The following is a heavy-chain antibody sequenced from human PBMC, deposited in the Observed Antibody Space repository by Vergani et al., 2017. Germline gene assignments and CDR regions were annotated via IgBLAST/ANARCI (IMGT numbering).Heavy chain of an antibody. V-gene: IGHV4-34*01. J-gene: IGHJ4*02. D-gene: IGHD2-8*01. Sequence: QAQLQQWGAGLLKPSETLSLTFAIYGRSFNDYWWTWIRQPPGKGLEWIGEIRHDGITHYSPSLKSRVTISIDTSTHQFSLNLRSVTAADTAVYYCAREGYCTNGVCFTLFDVWGQGALVTVSS. CDR1: GRSFNDYW. CDR2: IRHDGIT. CDR3: AREGYCTNGVCFTLFDV.